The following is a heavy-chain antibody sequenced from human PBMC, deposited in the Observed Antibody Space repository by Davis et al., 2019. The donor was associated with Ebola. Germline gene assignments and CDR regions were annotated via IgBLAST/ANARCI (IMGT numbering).Heavy chain of an antibody. D-gene: IGHD1-26*01. CDR2: ISYDGSNK. Sequence: GESLKISCAASGFTFSSYAMHWVRQAPGKGLEWVAVISYDGSNKYYADSVKGRFTISRDNSKNTLYLQMNSLRAEDTAVYYCARGTGGKTVGARFQHWGQGTLVTVSS. CDR1: GFTFSSYA. J-gene: IGHJ1*01. CDR3: ARGTGGKTVGARFQH. V-gene: IGHV3-30-3*01.